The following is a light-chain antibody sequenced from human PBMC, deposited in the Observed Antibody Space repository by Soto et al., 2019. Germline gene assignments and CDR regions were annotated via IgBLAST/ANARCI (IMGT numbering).Light chain of an antibody. CDR2: DAF. J-gene: IGKJ5*01. CDR3: QQYNNWPPAT. CDR1: QSVSSD. Sequence: EILLTQSPATLSLSPGERGTLSCRASQSVSSDLAWYQQKPGQAPRLLIYDAFHRATGIPARFSGSGSGTDFTLTISSLEPEDFAVYYCQQYNNWPPATFGQGTRLEIK. V-gene: IGKV3-11*01.